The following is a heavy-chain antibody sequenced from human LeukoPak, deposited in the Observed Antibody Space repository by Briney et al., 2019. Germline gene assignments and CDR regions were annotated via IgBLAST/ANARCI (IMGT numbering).Heavy chain of an antibody. CDR2: VYYTGSI. Sequence: SETLSLTCTVSGGSISSYSWSWIRQPPGKGLEWVGYVYYTGSINYNPSLKSRVTISVDTSKNQFSLKLSSVTAADTAAYYCGRGSSSGSYHPLDPWGQGTLVTVSS. D-gene: IGHD3-10*01. J-gene: IGHJ5*02. V-gene: IGHV4-59*01. CDR1: GGSISSYS. CDR3: GRGSSSGSYHPLDP.